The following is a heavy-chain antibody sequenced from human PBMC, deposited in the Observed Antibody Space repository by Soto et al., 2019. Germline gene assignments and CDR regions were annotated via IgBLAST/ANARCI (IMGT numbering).Heavy chain of an antibody. D-gene: IGHD7-27*01. J-gene: IGHJ3*02. Sequence: SQTISLTCAISGDSVSSNSAAWNWIRQSPSRGLEWLGRTYYRSKWYNDYAVSVKSRITINPDTSKNQFSLQLNSVTPEDTAVYYCARDPRNWGSGAFDIWGQGTMVTVSS. CDR1: GDSVSSNSAA. CDR2: TYYRSKWYN. CDR3: ARDPRNWGSGAFDI. V-gene: IGHV6-1*01.